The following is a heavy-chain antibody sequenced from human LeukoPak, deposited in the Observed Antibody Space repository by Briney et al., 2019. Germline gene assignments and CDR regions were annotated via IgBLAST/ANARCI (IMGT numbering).Heavy chain of an antibody. CDR1: GFSFSNYW. CDR3: ARVVDTHFDY. CDR2: IKQDGSDR. Sequence: GGSLRLSCAASGFSFSNYWMSWVRLAPGKGLEWVANIKQDGSDRYFVDSVKGRFTISRDNARSSVYLQMNSLRAEDTAVYYCARVVDTHFDYWGQGTLVTVSS. D-gene: IGHD5-18*01. V-gene: IGHV3-7*02. J-gene: IGHJ4*02.